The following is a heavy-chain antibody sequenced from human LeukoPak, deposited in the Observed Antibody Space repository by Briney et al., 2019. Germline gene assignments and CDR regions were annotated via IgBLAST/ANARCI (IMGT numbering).Heavy chain of an antibody. Sequence: GGSLRLSCAASGFTFSNHAMHWVRQAPGKGREWVTVIAYDGNNKYYADSVKGRFTISRDNSKNTLYLQMNSLRTEDTAVFYCARAPDSSGYYAPLDHWGQGTLVTVSS. J-gene: IGHJ4*02. D-gene: IGHD3-22*01. CDR3: ARAPDSSGYYAPLDH. CDR1: GFTFSNHA. CDR2: IAYDGNNK. V-gene: IGHV3-30*01.